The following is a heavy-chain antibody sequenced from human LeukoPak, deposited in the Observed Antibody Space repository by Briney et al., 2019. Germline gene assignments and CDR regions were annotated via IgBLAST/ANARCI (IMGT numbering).Heavy chain of an antibody. Sequence: SETLSLTCTVAGGSISSYYWSWSRQPPGKGLEWIGYIYYSGSTSYNPSLKSRVTISVDTSKNQFSLKLSSVTAADTAVYYCARQVIVGATTSDYWGQGTLVTVSS. V-gene: IGHV4-59*08. CDR1: GGSISSYY. J-gene: IGHJ4*02. CDR3: ARQVIVGATTSDY. D-gene: IGHD1-26*01. CDR2: IYYSGST.